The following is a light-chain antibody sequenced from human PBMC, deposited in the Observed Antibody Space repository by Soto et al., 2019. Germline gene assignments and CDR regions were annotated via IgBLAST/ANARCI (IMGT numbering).Light chain of an antibody. Sequence: QSALTQPRSGSVSPGQSGTISCTGTSSDVGGYNYVSLYQHHPGKAPNVVIYDVTQRPSGVPVRFSGSKSGNTASLTISGLQAEDEADYHCCSYAGTATYVVVCGGTKVTVL. CDR1: SSDVGGYNY. CDR2: DVT. V-gene: IGLV2-11*01. J-gene: IGLJ2*01. CDR3: CSYAGTATYVV.